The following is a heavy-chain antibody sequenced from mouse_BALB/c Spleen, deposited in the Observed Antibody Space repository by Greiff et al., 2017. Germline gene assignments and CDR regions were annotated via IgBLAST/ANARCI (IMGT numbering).Heavy chain of an antibody. D-gene: IGHD2-14*01. J-gene: IGHJ4*01. V-gene: IGHV5-17*02. CDR3: ARSRRYDAMDY. Sequence: EVKLMESGGGLVQPGGSRKLSCAASGFTFSSFGMHWVRQAPEKGLEWVAYISSGSSTIYYADTVKGRFTISRDNPKNTLFLQMTSLRSEDTAMYYCARSRRYDAMDYWGQGTSVTVSS. CDR1: GFTFSSFG. CDR2: ISSGSSTI.